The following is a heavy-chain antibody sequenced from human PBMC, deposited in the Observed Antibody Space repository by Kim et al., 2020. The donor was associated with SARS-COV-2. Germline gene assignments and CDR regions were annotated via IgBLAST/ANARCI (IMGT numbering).Heavy chain of an antibody. J-gene: IGHJ5*02. CDR1: GGSISSSNW. V-gene: IGHV4-4*02. Sequence: SETLSLTCAVSGGSISSSNWWSWVRQPPGKGLEWIGEIYHSGSTNYNPSLKSRVTISVDKSKNQFSLKLSSVTAADTAVYYCARDKQPPGRSSWYGVPNWFDPWGQGTLVTVSS. CDR3: ARDKQPPGRSSWYGVPNWFDP. CDR2: IYHSGST. D-gene: IGHD6-13*01.